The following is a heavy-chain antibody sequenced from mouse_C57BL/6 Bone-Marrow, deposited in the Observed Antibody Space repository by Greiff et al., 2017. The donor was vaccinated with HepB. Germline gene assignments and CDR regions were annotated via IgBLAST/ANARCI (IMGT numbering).Heavy chain of an antibody. CDR2: SRNKANDYTT. V-gene: IGHV7-1*01. J-gene: IGHJ1*03. Sequence: EVKLVESGGGLVQSGRSLRLSCATSGFTFSDFYMAWVRHAPGKGLGWIAASRNKANDYTTEYSASVKGLFIVSRDTSPSILYLQMNALRAEDTAMYCCAIDDGDWYFDVWGTGTTVTVSS. D-gene: IGHD1-1*02. CDR1: GFTFSDFY. CDR3: AIDDGDWYFDV.